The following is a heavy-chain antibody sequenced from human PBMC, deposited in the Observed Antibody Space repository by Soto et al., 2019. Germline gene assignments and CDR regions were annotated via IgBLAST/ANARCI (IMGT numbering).Heavy chain of an antibody. CDR2: IWYDGSNK. CDR1: GFTFSSYG. V-gene: IGHV3-33*01. CDR3: ARDKSGYPHDYYYYGMDV. D-gene: IGHD5-18*01. Sequence: QVQLVESGGGVVQPGRSLRLSCAASGFTFSSYGMHWVRQAPGKGLEWVAVIWYDGSNKYYADSVKGRFTISRDNSKNTLYLQMNSLRAEDTAVYYCARDKSGYPHDYYYYGMDVWGQGTTVTVSS. J-gene: IGHJ6*02.